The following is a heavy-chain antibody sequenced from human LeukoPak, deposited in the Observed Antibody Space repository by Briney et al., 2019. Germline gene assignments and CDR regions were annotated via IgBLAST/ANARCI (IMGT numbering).Heavy chain of an antibody. CDR3: ARGGYCSGGSCYPYYYGMDV. Sequence: GGSLRLSCAASGFRFNIFGMHWVRQAPGKGLEWVALIWYDGSNENYADSVKGRFTISRDNSKNTLYLQMNSLRAEDTAVYYCARGGYCSGGSCYPYYYGMDVCGQGTTVTVSS. CDR2: IWYDGSNE. CDR1: GFRFNIFG. J-gene: IGHJ6*02. D-gene: IGHD2-15*01. V-gene: IGHV3-33*01.